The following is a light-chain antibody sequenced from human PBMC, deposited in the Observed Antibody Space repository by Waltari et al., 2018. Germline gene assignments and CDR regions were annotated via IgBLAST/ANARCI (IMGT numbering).Light chain of an antibody. V-gene: IGLV2-23*01. Sequence: QSALTQPASVSGSPGQSITISCPGTSSYVGRFNLVSWYQQHPGKAPKLIIYEATNRPSGVSNRFSGSKSGNTASLTISGLQADDEADYYCCSYTGTSPLYVFGTGTKVCVL. CDR1: SSYVGRFNL. CDR3: CSYTGTSPLYV. J-gene: IGLJ1*01. CDR2: EAT.